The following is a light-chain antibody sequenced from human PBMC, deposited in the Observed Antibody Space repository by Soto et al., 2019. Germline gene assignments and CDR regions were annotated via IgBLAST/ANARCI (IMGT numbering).Light chain of an antibody. CDR3: CSFADFTYV. CDR1: SSDVGGYNS. J-gene: IGLJ1*01. V-gene: IGLV2-14*01. CDR2: EVN. Sequence: QSVLTQPASVSGSPGQSITISCTGTSSDVGGYNSVSWYQQHPGKVPKLLIYEVNNRPSGVSNRFSGSKSGNTASLTISGLQAVDEADYYCCSFADFTYVFGTGTKVTV.